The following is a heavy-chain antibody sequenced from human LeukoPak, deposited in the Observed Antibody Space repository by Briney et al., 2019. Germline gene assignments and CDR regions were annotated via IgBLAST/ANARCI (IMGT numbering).Heavy chain of an antibody. CDR1: GGSISSYY. J-gene: IGHJ5*02. CDR2: IYYSGST. D-gene: IGHD3-22*01. V-gene: IGHV4-59*01. CDR3: ARVIGNPNRITMIGFDP. Sequence: SETLSLTCTVSGGSISSYYWSWIRQPPGKGLEWIGYIYYSGSTNYNPSLKSRVTISVDTSKNQFSLKLSSVTAADTAVYYCARVIGNPNRITMIGFDPWDQGTLVTVSS.